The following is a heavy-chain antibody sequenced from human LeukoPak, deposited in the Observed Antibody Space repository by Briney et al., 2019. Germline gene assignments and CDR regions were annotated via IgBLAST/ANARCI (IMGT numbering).Heavy chain of an antibody. CDR3: ARDRRLQLEFFEY. V-gene: IGHV3-30-3*01. CDR1: GFTFSRYA. J-gene: IGHJ4*02. CDR2: ISYAGDNK. Sequence: GGSLRLSCLASGFTFSRYAMHWVRQAPGKGLEWVALISYAGDNKQYADSVKGRFNISRDDYRNMLHLQMDSLRPEDTAVYYCARDRRLQLEFFEYLGQGILVTVSS. D-gene: IGHD5-24*01.